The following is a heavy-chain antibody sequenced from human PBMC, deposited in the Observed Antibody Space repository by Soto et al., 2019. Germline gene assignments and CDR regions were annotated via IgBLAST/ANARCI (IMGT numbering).Heavy chain of an antibody. Sequence: GGSLRLSCAASGFTFSDYYMSWIRQAPGKGLEWVSYISSSGSTIYYADSVKGRFTISRDNAKNSLYLQMNSLRAEDTAVYYCARDPGEQWLVAPVYYFDYWGQGTLVTVSS. V-gene: IGHV3-11*01. D-gene: IGHD6-19*01. CDR2: ISSSGSTI. CDR1: GFTFSDYY. J-gene: IGHJ4*02. CDR3: ARDPGEQWLVAPVYYFDY.